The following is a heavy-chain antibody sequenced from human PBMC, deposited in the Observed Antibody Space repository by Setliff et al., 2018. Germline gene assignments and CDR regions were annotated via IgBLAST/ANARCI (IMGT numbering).Heavy chain of an antibody. Sequence: SVKVSCKASGFTFTSSAVQWVRQARGQRLEWIGWIVVGSGNTGYAQKFQGRVTMTRNTSISTAYMELSSLRSEDTAVYYCARGRQTDTAFDYWGQGTLVTVSS. CDR1: GFTFTSSA. J-gene: IGHJ4*02. CDR3: ARGRQTDTAFDY. CDR2: IVVGSGNT. V-gene: IGHV1-58*01. D-gene: IGHD5-18*01.